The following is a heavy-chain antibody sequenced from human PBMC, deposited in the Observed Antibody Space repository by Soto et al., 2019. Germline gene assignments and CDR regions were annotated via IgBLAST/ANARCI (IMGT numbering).Heavy chain of an antibody. Sequence: PGESLKISCKGSGYSFTSYWIGWVRQMPGKGLEWMGVIYPGDSDTRMSPSFQGRVTISADKSLSTAYLQWSSLKTSDTAIYYCARQQTRDRLYPNSLDPWGQGTLVTVSS. V-gene: IGHV5-51*01. CDR2: IYPGDSDT. D-gene: IGHD2-2*02. CDR3: ARQQTRDRLYPNSLDP. CDR1: GYSFTSYW. J-gene: IGHJ5*02.